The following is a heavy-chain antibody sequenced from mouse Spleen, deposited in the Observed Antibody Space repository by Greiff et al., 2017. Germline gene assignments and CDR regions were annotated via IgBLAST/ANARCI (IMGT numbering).Heavy chain of an antibody. J-gene: IGHJ4*01. V-gene: IGHV1-77*01. CDR1: GYTFTDYY. D-gene: IGHD1-1*01. CDR3: ARPPYYDGSYYAMDY. CDR2: IGPGSGST. Sequence: VQLQQSGAELVKPGASVKISCKASGYTFTDYYINRVKQRPGQGLEWIGKIGPGSGSTYYNEKFKGKATLTADKSSSTAYMQLSSLTSEDSAVYFCARPPYYDGSYYAMDYWGQGTSVTVSS.